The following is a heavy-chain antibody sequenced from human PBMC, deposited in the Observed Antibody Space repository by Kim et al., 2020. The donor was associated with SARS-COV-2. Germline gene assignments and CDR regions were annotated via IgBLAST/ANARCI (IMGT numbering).Heavy chain of an antibody. Sequence: KFQGGATITRDTSASTAYMELSSLRSEDTAVYYCARTIWNDYDAFDIWGQGTMVTVSS. D-gene: IGHD1-1*01. J-gene: IGHJ3*02. CDR3: ARTIWNDYDAFDI. V-gene: IGHV1-3*01.